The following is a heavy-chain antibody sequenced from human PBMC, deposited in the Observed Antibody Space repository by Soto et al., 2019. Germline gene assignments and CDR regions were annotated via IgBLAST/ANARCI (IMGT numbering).Heavy chain of an antibody. CDR2: INYSGST. CDR1: GGSISSYS. CDR3: ARDLGYSSSSLGWFDP. J-gene: IGHJ5*02. V-gene: IGHV4-59*01. Sequence: QVQLQESGPGLVKPSETLSLTCTVSGGSISSYSWSWIRQPPGKGLEWIGHINYSGSTNYNPSLKSRVTISVDMSKNQFSLKLSSVTAADTAIYYFARDLGYSSSSLGWFDPWGQGTLVTVSS. D-gene: IGHD6-6*01.